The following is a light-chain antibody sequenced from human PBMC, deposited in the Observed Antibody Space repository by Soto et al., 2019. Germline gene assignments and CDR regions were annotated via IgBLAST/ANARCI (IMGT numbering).Light chain of an antibody. Sequence: VMTQSPGTLSVSPGERATLACSASQSVSSNLAWYQQKPGQAPRLLIYGASTRATGIPARFSGSGSGTEFTLTISSLQSEDYAVYYCHQYNNWPPWTFGQGTKVDI. V-gene: IGKV3-15*01. CDR1: QSVSSN. CDR2: GAS. J-gene: IGKJ1*01. CDR3: HQYNNWPPWT.